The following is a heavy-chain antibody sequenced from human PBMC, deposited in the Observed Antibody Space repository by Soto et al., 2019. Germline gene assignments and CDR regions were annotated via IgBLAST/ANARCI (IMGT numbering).Heavy chain of an antibody. J-gene: IGHJ6*02. CDR1: GYTFTSYG. Sequence: ASLKVSCKASGYTFTSYGISWVRQAPGQGLEWMGWISAYNGNTNYAQKLQGRVTMTTDTSTSTAYMELRSLRSDDTAVYYCARRGSSWYLSGYYGMDVWGQGTTVTVSS. D-gene: IGHD6-13*01. CDR3: ARRGSSWYLSGYYGMDV. CDR2: ISAYNGNT. V-gene: IGHV1-18*04.